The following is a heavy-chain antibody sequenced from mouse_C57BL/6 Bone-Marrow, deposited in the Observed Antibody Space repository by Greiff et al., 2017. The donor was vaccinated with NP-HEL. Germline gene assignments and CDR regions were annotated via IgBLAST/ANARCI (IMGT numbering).Heavy chain of an antibody. D-gene: IGHD2-2*01. CDR3: ARLSTMVTTWFAY. J-gene: IGHJ3*01. CDR1: GFTFSSYT. Sequence: EVHLVESGGGLVKPGGSLKLSCAASGFTFSSYTMSWVRQTPEKRLEWVATISGGGGNTYYPDSVKGRFTISMDNAKNTLYLQMSSLRSEDTALYYCARLSTMVTTWFAYWGQGTLVTVSA. CDR2: ISGGGGNT. V-gene: IGHV5-9*01.